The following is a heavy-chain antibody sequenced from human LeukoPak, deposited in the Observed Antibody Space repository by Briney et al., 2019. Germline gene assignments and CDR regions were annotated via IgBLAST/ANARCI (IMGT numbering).Heavy chain of an antibody. Sequence: SETLSLTCTVSGGSISSSSYYWGWIRQPPGKGLECIGRIYISGSATYNPSLKSRVTMSVDTSKNQFSLKLSSVTAADTAIYYCARETRYSGYDYNYYYMDAWGKGTTVTVSS. D-gene: IGHD5-12*01. CDR2: IYISGSA. CDR1: GGSISSSSYY. V-gene: IGHV4-39*07. J-gene: IGHJ6*03. CDR3: ARETRYSGYDYNYYYMDA.